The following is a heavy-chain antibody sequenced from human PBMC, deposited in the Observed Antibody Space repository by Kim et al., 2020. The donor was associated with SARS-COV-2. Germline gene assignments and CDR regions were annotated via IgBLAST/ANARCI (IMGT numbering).Heavy chain of an antibody. D-gene: IGHD4-17*01. CDR3: VRTTVHGTQFDY. CDR1: GFTFSSYS. CDR2: ISSSSSYI. J-gene: IGHJ4*02. V-gene: IGHV3-21*06. Sequence: GGSLRLSCEASGFTFSSYSMNWVHQAPGKGLEWVSSISSSSSYISYADSVKGRFIISRDNAKNLLFLHMNSLRAEDTAVYYCVRTTVHGTQFDYRGKGT.